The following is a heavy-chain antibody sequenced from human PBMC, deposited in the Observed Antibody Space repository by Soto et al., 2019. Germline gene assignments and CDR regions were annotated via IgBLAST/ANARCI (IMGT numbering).Heavy chain of an antibody. Sequence: PGESLKISCKGSGYSFTSYWISWVRQMPGKGLEWMGRIDPSGSYTNYSPSFQGHVTISADKSISTAYLQWSSLKASDTAMYYCARRHGSGTYYYYGMDVWGQGTTVTVSS. J-gene: IGHJ6*02. CDR1: GYSFTSYW. D-gene: IGHD3-10*01. CDR2: IDPSGSYT. CDR3: ARRHGSGTYYYYGMDV. V-gene: IGHV5-10-1*01.